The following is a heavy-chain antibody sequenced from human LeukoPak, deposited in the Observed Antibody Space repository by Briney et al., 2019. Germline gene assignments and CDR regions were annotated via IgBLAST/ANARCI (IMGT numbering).Heavy chain of an antibody. CDR1: GFTLSSYA. D-gene: IGHD1-26*01. J-gene: IGHJ4*02. Sequence: PGGSLRLSCAVSGFTLSSYAMSWVRQAPGKGLEWVSAISGSGGSTYYADSVKGRFTISRDNSKNTLYLQMNSLRAEDTAVYYCATRKVGATALDYWGQGTLVTVSS. CDR3: ATRKVGATALDY. V-gene: IGHV3-23*01. CDR2: ISGSGGST.